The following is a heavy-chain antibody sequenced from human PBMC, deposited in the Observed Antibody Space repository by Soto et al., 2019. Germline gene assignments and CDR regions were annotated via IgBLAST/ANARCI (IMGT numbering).Heavy chain of an antibody. CDR2: IYHSGST. V-gene: IGHV4-30-2*01. J-gene: IGHJ4*02. CDR1: GGSISSGGYS. CDR3: ARDLNYGLFDY. D-gene: IGHD4-17*01. Sequence: PSETLSLTCAVSGGSISSGGYSWSWIRQPPGKGLEWIGYIYHSGSTYYNPSLKSRVTISVDTSKNSLYLQMNSLRAEDTAVYYCARDLNYGLFDYWGQGTLVTVSS.